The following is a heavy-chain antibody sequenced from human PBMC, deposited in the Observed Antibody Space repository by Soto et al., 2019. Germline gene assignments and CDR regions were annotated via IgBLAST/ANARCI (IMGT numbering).Heavy chain of an antibody. CDR2: ISGSGGST. V-gene: IGHV3-23*01. J-gene: IGHJ4*02. D-gene: IGHD4-17*01. CDR3: AKRDAGGDFDQ. Sequence: GGSFPPSCAASGFTFSNSAMSWVRQAPGKGLEWVSAISGSGGSTYYADSVKGRFTISRDTSKNTLYLQMNSLRAEDTAVYYCAKRDAGGDFDQWGQGTLVTVSS. CDR1: GFTFSNSA.